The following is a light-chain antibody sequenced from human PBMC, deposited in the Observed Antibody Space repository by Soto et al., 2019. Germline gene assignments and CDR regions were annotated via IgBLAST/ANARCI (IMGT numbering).Light chain of an antibody. CDR1: RHVNNN. CDR3: QPYNNWPLT. CDR2: GAV. V-gene: IGKV3D-15*01. Sequence: EIVLTQSPGTLSLSPGERATLSCRASRHVNNNYLAWYQQKPGQAPRRLIYGAVNRDTACPDRFSGSRSGAEFTLTINSLQSEDFAVYYCQPYNNWPLTFGGGTKVDIK. J-gene: IGKJ4*01.